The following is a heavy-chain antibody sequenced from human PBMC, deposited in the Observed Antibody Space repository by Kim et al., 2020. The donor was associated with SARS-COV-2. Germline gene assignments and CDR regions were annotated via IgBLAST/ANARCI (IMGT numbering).Heavy chain of an antibody. Sequence: GGSLRLSCAGSGFTFHEYAMHWVRLAPGKGLEWVSGISGNSGRIGYADSVKGRFTVSRDNAKNSLYLQMNSLKTDDTALYYCTKDRYCPSTNCPLDYWGQGTLVTVSS. CDR1: GFTFHEYA. V-gene: IGHV3-9*01. CDR2: ISGNSGRI. CDR3: TKDRYCPSTNCPLDY. D-gene: IGHD2-2*01. J-gene: IGHJ4*02.